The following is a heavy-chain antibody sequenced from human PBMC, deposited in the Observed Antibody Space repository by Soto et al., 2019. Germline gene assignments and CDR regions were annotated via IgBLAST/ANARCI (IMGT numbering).Heavy chain of an antibody. CDR3: ARVRVTGYCSSTSCMYYYYYGMDV. D-gene: IGHD2-2*01. CDR1: GYTFTSYG. V-gene: IGHV1-18*01. Sequence: ASVKVSCKASGYTFTSYGISWVRQAPGQGLEWMGWISAYNGNTNYAQKLQGRVPMTTDTSTSTAYMELRSLRSDDTAVYYCARVRVTGYCSSTSCMYYYYYGMDVWGQGTTDTVSS. CDR2: ISAYNGNT. J-gene: IGHJ6*02.